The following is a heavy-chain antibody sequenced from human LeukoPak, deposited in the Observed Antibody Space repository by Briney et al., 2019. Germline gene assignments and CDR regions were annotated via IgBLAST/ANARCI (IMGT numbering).Heavy chain of an antibody. J-gene: IGHJ4*02. D-gene: IGHD3-22*01. V-gene: IGHV3-48*04. Sequence: PGGSLRLSCAASGFTFSSYSMNWVRQAPGKGLEWVSYISSSGSTIYYADSVKGRFTISRDNAKNSLYLQMNSLRAEDTAVYYCARDLNYDSSVAEYWGQGTLVTVSS. CDR2: ISSSGSTI. CDR1: GFTFSSYS. CDR3: ARDLNYDSSVAEY.